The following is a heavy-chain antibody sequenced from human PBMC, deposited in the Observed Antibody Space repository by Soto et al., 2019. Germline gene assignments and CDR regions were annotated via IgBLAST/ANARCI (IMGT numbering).Heavy chain of an antibody. CDR3: ARGRYGDY. Sequence: QVHLVQSGAEVKKPGASVKVSCQGSGYAFTTYGTTWVRQAPGQGLEWMGWISAHNGNTNYAQKRQGRVPVTRDTSTSTAYMELRSLRYDDTAVYYGARGRYGDYWGQGALVTVSS. J-gene: IGHJ4*02. CDR1: GYAFTTYG. V-gene: IGHV1-18*01. D-gene: IGHD1-1*01. CDR2: ISAHNGNT.